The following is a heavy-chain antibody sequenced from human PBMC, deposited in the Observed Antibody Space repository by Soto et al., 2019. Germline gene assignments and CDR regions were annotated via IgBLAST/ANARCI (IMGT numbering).Heavy chain of an antibody. CDR1: GDSVSSNSAA. J-gene: IGHJ6*02. CDR3: ARVAPHRIRITGTNYYYYGMDV. V-gene: IGHV6-1*01. D-gene: IGHD1-7*01. CDR2: TYYRSKWYN. Sequence: PSQTLSLTCAISGDSVSSNSAAWNWIRQSPSRGLEWLGRTYYRSKWYNDYAVSVKSRITINPDTSKNQFSLQLNSVTPEDTAVYYCARVAPHRIRITGTNYYYYGMDVWGHGTTVTVSS.